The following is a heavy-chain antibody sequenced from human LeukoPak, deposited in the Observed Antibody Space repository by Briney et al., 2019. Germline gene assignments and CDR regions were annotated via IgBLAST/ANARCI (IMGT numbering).Heavy chain of an antibody. V-gene: IGHV3-53*04. CDR1: GFTVSSNY. CDR2: IYSGGST. Sequence: GGSLRLSCAASGFTVSSNYMSWVRQAPGKGLEWVSVIYSGGSTYYADSVKGRFTISRHNSKNTLYLQMNSLRAEDTAVYYCARWGCSGSHTDDYYYYYGMDVWGQGTTVTVSS. J-gene: IGHJ6*02. D-gene: IGHD3-10*02. CDR3: ARWGCSGSHTDDYYYYYGMDV.